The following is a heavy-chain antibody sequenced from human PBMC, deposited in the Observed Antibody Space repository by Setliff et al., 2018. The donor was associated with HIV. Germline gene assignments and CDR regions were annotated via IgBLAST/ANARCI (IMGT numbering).Heavy chain of an antibody. J-gene: IGHJ4*02. CDR1: GFTVSSSY. Sequence: GESLRLSCEASGFTVSSSYMAWVRQAPGKGLEWDSTIYSDGSTYHRDSVKGRFTLARDNSKNTVYLQVGSLIPDDTAMYYCARSRPYNRALDYWGQGTLVTVSS. V-gene: IGHV3-66*02. D-gene: IGHD1-20*01. CDR2: IYSDGST. CDR3: ARSRPYNRALDY.